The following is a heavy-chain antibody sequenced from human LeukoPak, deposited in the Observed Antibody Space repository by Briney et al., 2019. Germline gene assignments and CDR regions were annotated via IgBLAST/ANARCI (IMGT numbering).Heavy chain of an antibody. Sequence: GGSLRLSCAASGFTFSSYSMNWVRQAPGKALEWVSSISTSSSSIYYADSVKGRFTISRDNAKNSLYLQMNSLRAEDTAVYYCARERGHFWSGYSYLDHYWGQGTLVTVSS. V-gene: IGHV3-21*06. CDR2: ISTSSSSI. D-gene: IGHD3-3*02. J-gene: IGHJ4*02. CDR3: ARERGHFWSGYSYLDHY. CDR1: GFTFSSYS.